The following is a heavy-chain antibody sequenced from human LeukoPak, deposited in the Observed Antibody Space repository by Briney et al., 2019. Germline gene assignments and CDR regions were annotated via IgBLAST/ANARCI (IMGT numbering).Heavy chain of an antibody. Sequence: SETLSLTCTVSGYSISSGYYWGWIRQPPGKGLEWIGNIYHSGSTYSNPSLKSRVIISVDTSKNQFSLKLSSVTAADTAVYYCARAKDGYNYYFDYWGQGTLVAVSS. CDR1: GYSISSGYY. D-gene: IGHD5-24*01. CDR2: IYHSGST. V-gene: IGHV4-38-2*02. J-gene: IGHJ4*02. CDR3: ARAKDGYNYYFDY.